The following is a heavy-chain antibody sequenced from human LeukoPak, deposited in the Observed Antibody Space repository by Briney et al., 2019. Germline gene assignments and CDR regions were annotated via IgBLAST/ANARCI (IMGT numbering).Heavy chain of an antibody. D-gene: IGHD2-8*02. V-gene: IGHV3-74*01. CDR1: TSTGLVW. Sequence: PGGSLRLSCAASTSTGLVWMDWVRKAPGKGLVWVARIKSDGTSANYADSVRGRSTISRDDAKNTLYLLMNSLGDEDTAVYYCGILPPGYWGQGTQVTVS. CDR2: IKSDGTSA. CDR3: GILPPGY. J-gene: IGHJ4*02.